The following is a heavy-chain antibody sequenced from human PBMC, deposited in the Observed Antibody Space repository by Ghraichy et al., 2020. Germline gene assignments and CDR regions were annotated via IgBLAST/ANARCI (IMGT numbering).Heavy chain of an antibody. V-gene: IGHV4-59*01. Sequence: SQTLSLTCTVSGGSISSYYWSWIRQPPGKGLEWIGYIYYSGSTNYNPSLKSRVTISVDTSKNQFSLKLSSVTAADTAVYYCARGLNSLGPFDYWVQGTLVTVSS. CDR3: ARGLNSLGPFDY. D-gene: IGHD4-23*01. J-gene: IGHJ4*02. CDR2: IYYSGST. CDR1: GGSISSYY.